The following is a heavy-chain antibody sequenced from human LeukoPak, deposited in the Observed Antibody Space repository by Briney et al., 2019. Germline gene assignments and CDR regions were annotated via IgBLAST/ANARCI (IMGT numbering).Heavy chain of an antibody. CDR1: GFTFSGSA. D-gene: IGHD1-26*01. V-gene: IGHV3-73*01. CDR2: IRSKANSYAT. CDR3: TRPNSGSYYDYYYYYYMDV. Sequence: GGSLRLSCAASGFTFSGSAMHWVRQASGKGLEWVGRIRSKANSYATAYAASVKGRFTISRDDSKNTAYLQMNSLKTEDTAVYYCTRPNSGSYYDYYYYYYMDVWGKGTTVTVSS. J-gene: IGHJ6*03.